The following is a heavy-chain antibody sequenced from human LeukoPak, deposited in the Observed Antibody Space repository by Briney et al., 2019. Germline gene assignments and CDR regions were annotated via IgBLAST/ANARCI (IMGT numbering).Heavy chain of an antibody. Sequence: GGSLRLSWAASGFTCGSYSMNWVRQAPGKGLGWVSSISSGSSYIYYADSVKGRFTISRDNAKNSLYLQMNSLRAEDTAVYYCARVGVRYSSSATFDYWGQGTLVTVSS. CDR1: GFTCGSYS. D-gene: IGHD6-6*01. J-gene: IGHJ4*02. CDR3: ARVGVRYSSSATFDY. CDR2: ISSGSSYI. V-gene: IGHV3-21*01.